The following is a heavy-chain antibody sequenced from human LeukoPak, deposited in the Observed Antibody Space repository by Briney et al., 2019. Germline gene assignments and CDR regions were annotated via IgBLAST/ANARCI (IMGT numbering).Heavy chain of an antibody. V-gene: IGHV3-21*01. J-gene: IGHJ4*02. CDR3: ARDRPSRRPGLVVDF. Sequence: GSLEPPLSAPGFTFSSQRMNWVPQAPGKGLEWVPSIGSSSSYIYYADSVKGRFTISRDNAKNSLYLQMNSLRADDTAVYYCARDRPSRRPGLVVDFWGQGTLVTVSS. CDR2: IGSSSSYI. CDR1: GFTFSSQR. D-gene: IGHD2-8*02.